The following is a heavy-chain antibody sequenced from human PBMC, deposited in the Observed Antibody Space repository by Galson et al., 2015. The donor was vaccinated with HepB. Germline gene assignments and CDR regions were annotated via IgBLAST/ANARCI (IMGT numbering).Heavy chain of an antibody. D-gene: IGHD3-22*01. V-gene: IGHV3-23*01. Sequence: SLRLSCAASGFTFSSYAMNWVRQAPGKGLEWVSGISSSGGGTYYADSVKDRFTISRDNSKNTLFLQMNSLRAEDTATYYCASGYDSSGFIPGYWGQGTLVTVSS. CDR2: ISSSGGGT. CDR1: GFTFSSYA. CDR3: ASGYDSSGFIPGY. J-gene: IGHJ4*02.